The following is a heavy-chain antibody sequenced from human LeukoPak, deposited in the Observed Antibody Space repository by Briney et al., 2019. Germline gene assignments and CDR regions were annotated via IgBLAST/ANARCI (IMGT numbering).Heavy chain of an antibody. V-gene: IGHV3-53*01. D-gene: IGHD6-13*01. CDR1: GFTVSSNY. J-gene: IGHJ4*02. CDR3: ASNSIAAAADDY. CDR2: IYSGGST. Sequence: GGSLRLSCAASGFTVSSNYMSWVRQAPGKGLEWVSVIYSGGSTYYADSVKGRFTISRDNSKNTLYLQMNSLRAEDTAVYYCASNSIAAAADDYWGQGTLVTVSS.